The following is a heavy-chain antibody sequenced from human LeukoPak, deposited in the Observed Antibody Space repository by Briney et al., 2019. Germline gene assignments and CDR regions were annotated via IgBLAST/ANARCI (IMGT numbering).Heavy chain of an antibody. J-gene: IGHJ3*02. D-gene: IGHD6-19*01. Sequence: PSETLSLTCTVSRGSISGYSWSWIRQSPGGGQEWIGYVYYSADTAYNPSLRSRVTMSVDTSKNQFSLQLRSMTSAGTAVYYCAGARYSSGYDAFDIWGQGTMVTVSS. CDR2: VYYSADT. V-gene: IGHV4-59*01. CDR1: RGSISGYS. CDR3: AGARYSSGYDAFDI.